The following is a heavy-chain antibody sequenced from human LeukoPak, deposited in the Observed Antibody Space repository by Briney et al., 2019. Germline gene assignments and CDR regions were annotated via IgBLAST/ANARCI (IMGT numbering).Heavy chain of an antibody. D-gene: IGHD4-17*01. Sequence: PGGSLRLSCAASGFTFSNYGMHWVRQAPGKGLEWVAFMRYDGSSKYYADSVKGRFTISRDNSKNTLYLQMNSLRAEDTAVYYCAKDVDNGDYVVYWGQGTLVTVSS. CDR2: MRYDGSSK. CDR3: AKDVDNGDYVVY. V-gene: IGHV3-30*02. J-gene: IGHJ4*02. CDR1: GFTFSNYG.